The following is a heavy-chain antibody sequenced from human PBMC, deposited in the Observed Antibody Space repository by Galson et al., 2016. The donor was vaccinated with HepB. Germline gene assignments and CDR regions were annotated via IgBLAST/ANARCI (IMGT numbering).Heavy chain of an antibody. V-gene: IGHV6-1*01. CDR3: ARAVMLGRGMDV. CDR2: TFYRSTWEN. J-gene: IGHJ6*02. CDR1: GDSVYNSGAA. Sequence: CAISGDSVYNSGAAWVWIRQSPSRGLEWLGRTFYRSTWENHYAGSVKHRITISPDTSRNQFSLHLNSVTPEDTALYYCARAVMLGRGMDVWGQGTTVTVSS. D-gene: IGHD3-10*01.